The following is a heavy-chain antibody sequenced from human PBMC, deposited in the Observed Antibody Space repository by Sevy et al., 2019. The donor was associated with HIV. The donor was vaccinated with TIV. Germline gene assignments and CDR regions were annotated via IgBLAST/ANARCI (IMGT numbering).Heavy chain of an antibody. CDR1: GFTFSSYW. V-gene: IGHV3-7*01. Sequence: GGFLRLSCAASGFTFSSYWMSWVRQAPGKGLEWVANIKQDGSEKYYVDSVKGRFTISRDNAKNSLYLQMNSLRAEDTAVYYCASSIVGATLGWFDPWGQGTLVTVSS. J-gene: IGHJ5*02. D-gene: IGHD1-26*01. CDR2: IKQDGSEK. CDR3: ASSIVGATLGWFDP.